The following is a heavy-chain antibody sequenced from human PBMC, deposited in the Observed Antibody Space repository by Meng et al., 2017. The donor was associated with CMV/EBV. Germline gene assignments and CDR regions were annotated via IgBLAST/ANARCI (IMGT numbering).Heavy chain of an antibody. Sequence: YTFTSYYRHWVRQAPGQGLEWMGISNPSGGSTSYAQKFQGRVTMTRDTSTSTVYMELSSLRSEDTAVYYCARDRYPAYDSSGYYCYWGQGTLVTVSS. CDR3: ARDRYPAYDSSGYYCY. V-gene: IGHV1-46*01. J-gene: IGHJ4*02. D-gene: IGHD3-22*01. CDR1: YTFTSYY. CDR2: SNPSGGST.